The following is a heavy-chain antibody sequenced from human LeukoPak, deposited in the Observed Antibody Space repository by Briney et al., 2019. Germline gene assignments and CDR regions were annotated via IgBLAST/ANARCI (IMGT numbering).Heavy chain of an antibody. J-gene: IGHJ4*02. CDR2: ISSSSSYI. D-gene: IGHD3-10*01. CDR1: GFTFSSYS. Sequence: PGGSLRLSCAASGFTFSSYSMNWVREAPGKGLEWVSSISSSSSYIYYADSVKGRFTISRDNAKNSLYLQMNSLRAEDTAVYYCARDLGRDFDYWGQGTLVTVSS. CDR3: ARDLGRDFDY. V-gene: IGHV3-21*01.